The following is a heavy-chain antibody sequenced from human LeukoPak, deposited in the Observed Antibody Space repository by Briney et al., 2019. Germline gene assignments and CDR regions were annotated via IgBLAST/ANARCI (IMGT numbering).Heavy chain of an antibody. J-gene: IGHJ5*02. Sequence: GSSVKVSCKASGGTFSSYAISWVRQAPGQGLEWMGGIIPIFGTANYAQKFQGRVTITADESTSTAYMELSSLRSEDAAVYYCVRARDCSSTSCYGVSWFDPWGQGTLVTVSS. V-gene: IGHV1-69*01. CDR1: GGTFSSYA. CDR3: VRARDCSSTSCYGVSWFDP. CDR2: IIPIFGTA. D-gene: IGHD2-2*01.